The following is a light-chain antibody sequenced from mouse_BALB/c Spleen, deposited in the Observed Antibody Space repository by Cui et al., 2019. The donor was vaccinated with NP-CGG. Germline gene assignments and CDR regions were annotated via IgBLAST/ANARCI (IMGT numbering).Light chain of an antibody. CDR2: GTN. J-gene: IGLJ1*01. V-gene: IGLV1*01. CDR1: TGAVTTSNY. Sequence: FTQEFATTTSPGETVTLTCRSSTGAVTTSNYANWVQEKPDHLFTGLIGGTNNRAPGVPARFSGSLIGDKAALTITGAQTEDETIYFCALWYSNHWVFGGGTKLTVL. CDR3: ALWYSNHWV.